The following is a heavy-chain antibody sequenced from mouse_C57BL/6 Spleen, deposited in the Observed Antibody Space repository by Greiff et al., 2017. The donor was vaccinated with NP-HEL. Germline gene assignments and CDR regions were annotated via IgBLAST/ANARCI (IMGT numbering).Heavy chain of an antibody. CDR3: ARQLADYYAMDY. CDR2: IYPGDGDT. V-gene: IGHV1-82*01. J-gene: IGHJ4*01. D-gene: IGHD3-1*01. CDR1: GYAFSSSW. Sequence: QVQLQESGPELVKPGASVKISCKASGYAFSSSWMNWVKQRPGTGLEWIGRIYPGDGDTNYNGKFKGKATLTADKSSSTAYMQLSSLTSEDSAVYFCARQLADYYAMDYWGQGTSVTVSS.